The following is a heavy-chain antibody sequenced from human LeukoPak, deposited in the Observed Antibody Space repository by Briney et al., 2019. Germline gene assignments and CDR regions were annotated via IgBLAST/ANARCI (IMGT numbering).Heavy chain of an antibody. J-gene: IGHJ6*02. CDR2: IMQDGSVQ. CDR1: GFTLSTYW. V-gene: IGHV3-7*01. CDR3: ARDYTATGGMDV. D-gene: IGHD2-21*02. Sequence: PGGSLRLSCVASGFTLSTYWMNWVRQAPGKRLEWVANIMQDGSVQHYVDSVKGRFTISRDNAKNSLYLQMNSLTAEDTALYYCARDYTATGGMDVWGQGTTVTVS.